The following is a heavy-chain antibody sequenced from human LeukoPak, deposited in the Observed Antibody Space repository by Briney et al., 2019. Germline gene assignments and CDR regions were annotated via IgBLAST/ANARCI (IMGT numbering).Heavy chain of an antibody. D-gene: IGHD5-24*01. CDR2: ISWKSGTI. CDR1: GFTFDEYT. J-gene: IGHJ4*02. CDR3: VKARRDGYNSWGIFDY. Sequence: GGSLRPSCAASGFTFDEYTMHWVRQAPGKGLEWVSGISWKSGTIVYADSVKGRFTISRDNAKNSLYLQMNSLRVEDMALYYCVKARRDGYNSWGIFDYWGQGTLVTVSS. V-gene: IGHV3-9*03.